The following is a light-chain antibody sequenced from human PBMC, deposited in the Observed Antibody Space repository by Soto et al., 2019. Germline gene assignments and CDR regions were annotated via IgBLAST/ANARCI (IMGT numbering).Light chain of an antibody. Sequence: DIQMTQSPASLSASVGDRVTITCRASQNITFYLKWDQQKPGRAPKLLIYSASSLQSAVPSRFSGSGSGTDFTLTINSLQPEDFATYYCQHSYSTPFAFGPGTRVDIK. CDR1: QNITFY. CDR2: SAS. J-gene: IGKJ3*01. V-gene: IGKV1-39*01. CDR3: QHSYSTPFA.